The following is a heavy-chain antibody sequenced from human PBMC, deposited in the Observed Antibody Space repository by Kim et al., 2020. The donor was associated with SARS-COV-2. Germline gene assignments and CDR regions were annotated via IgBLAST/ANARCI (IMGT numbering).Heavy chain of an antibody. J-gene: IGHJ4*02. Sequence: GGSLRLSCAASGFTFSSYAMTWVRQAPGKGLEWVSVISGSGGSRFYADSVKGRFTISRDNSKNTLYLQMTSLRAEDAAVYYCAKAMREDATLSPFHFWGQGTLATVSS. D-gene: IGHD1-1*01. CDR1: GFTFSSYA. CDR2: ISGSGGSR. CDR3: AKAMREDATLSPFHF. V-gene: IGHV3-23*01.